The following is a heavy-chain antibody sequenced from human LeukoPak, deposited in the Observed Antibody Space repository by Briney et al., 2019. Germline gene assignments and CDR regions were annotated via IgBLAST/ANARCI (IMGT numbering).Heavy chain of an antibody. V-gene: IGHV3-7*01. D-gene: IGHD2-2*01. CDR3: TPKDCSSTSCYYNY. Sequence: GGSLRLSCAASGFTFSSYWMSWVRQAPGKGLEWVANIKQDGSEKYYVDSVKGRFTISRDNAKNSLYLQMNSLRAEDTAVYYCTPKDCSSTSCYYNYWGQGTLVTVSS. J-gene: IGHJ4*02. CDR1: GFTFSSYW. CDR2: IKQDGSEK.